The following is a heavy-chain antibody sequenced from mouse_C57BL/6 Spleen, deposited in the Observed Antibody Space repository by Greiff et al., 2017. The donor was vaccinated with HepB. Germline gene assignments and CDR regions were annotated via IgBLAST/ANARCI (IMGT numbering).Heavy chain of an antibody. CDR2: INSDGGST. CDR3: ARYDYDGNWFAY. D-gene: IGHD2-4*01. V-gene: IGHV5-2*01. J-gene: IGHJ3*01. CDR1: EYEFPSHD. Sequence: EVMLVESGGGLVQPGESLKLSCESNEYEFPSHDMSWVRKTPEKRLELVAAINSDGGSTYYPDTMERRFIISRDNTKKTLYLQMSSLRSEDTAWYYCARYDYDGNWFAYWGQGTLVTVSA.